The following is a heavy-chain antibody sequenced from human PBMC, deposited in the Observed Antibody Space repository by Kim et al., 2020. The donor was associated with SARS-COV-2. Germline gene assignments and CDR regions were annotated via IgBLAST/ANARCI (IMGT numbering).Heavy chain of an antibody. D-gene: IGHD5-18*01. V-gene: IGHV3-23*01. CDR3: AKRKKEYSYAGFFDY. J-gene: IGHJ4*02. Sequence: DPVKGRFTISRDNSKNTLYLQMNSLRAEDTAVYYCAKRKKEYSYAGFFDYWGQGTLVTVSS.